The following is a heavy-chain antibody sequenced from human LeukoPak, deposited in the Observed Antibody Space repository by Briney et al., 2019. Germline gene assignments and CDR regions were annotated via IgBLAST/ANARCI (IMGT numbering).Heavy chain of an antibody. J-gene: IGHJ4*02. V-gene: IGHV3-48*03. CDR2: ISGSGTTI. Sequence: GGSLRLFCAAWGFTFSSYEIIWVRQAPGRGLEWISYISGSGTTIYYADSVKGRFTISRDNAKNSVYLQMNSLRAEDTAVYYCARWFGELLGAYYFDYWGQGTLVTVSS. CDR1: GFTFSSYE. CDR3: ARWFGELLGAYYFDY. D-gene: IGHD3-10*01.